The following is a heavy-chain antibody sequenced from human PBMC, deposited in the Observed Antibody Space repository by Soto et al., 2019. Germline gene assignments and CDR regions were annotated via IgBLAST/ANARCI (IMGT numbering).Heavy chain of an antibody. D-gene: IGHD2-2*01. V-gene: IGHV5-51*01. CDR2: IYPGDSDT. CDR3: ARVLQLLGLNWFDP. J-gene: IGHJ5*02. CDR1: GYSFTSYW. Sequence: GGSLRLSCKGSGYSFTSYWIGWVRQMPGKGLEWMGIIYPGDSDTRYSPSFQGQVTISADKSISTAYLQWSSLKASDTAMYYCARVLQLLGLNWFDPWGQGTLVTVSS.